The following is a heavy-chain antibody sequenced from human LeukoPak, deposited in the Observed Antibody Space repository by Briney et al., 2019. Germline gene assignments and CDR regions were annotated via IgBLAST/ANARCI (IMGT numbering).Heavy chain of an antibody. CDR1: GYTFTGYY. Sequence: EASVKVSCKASGYTFTGYYMHWVRQAPGQGLEWMGWINPNSGGTNYAQKFQGRVTMTRDTSISTAYMELSRLRSDDTAVYYCAREEVAAAGTRNWFDPWGQGTLVTVSS. CDR3: AREEVAAAGTRNWFDP. J-gene: IGHJ5*02. V-gene: IGHV1-2*02. CDR2: INPNSGGT. D-gene: IGHD6-13*01.